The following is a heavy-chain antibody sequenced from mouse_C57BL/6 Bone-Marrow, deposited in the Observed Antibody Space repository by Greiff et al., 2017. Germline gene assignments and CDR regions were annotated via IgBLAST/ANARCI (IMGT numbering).Heavy chain of an antibody. D-gene: IGHD2-4*01. J-gene: IGHJ4*01. V-gene: IGHV1-19*01. Sequence: EVMLQESGPVLVKPGASVKMSCKASGYTFTDYYMNWVKQSHGKSLEWIGVINPYNGGTSYNQKFKGKATLTVDKSSSTAYMELNSLTSEDSAVYYCARIYYDLVSNYYAMDYWGQGTSVTVSS. CDR2: INPYNGGT. CDR3: ARIYYDLVSNYYAMDY. CDR1: GYTFTDYY.